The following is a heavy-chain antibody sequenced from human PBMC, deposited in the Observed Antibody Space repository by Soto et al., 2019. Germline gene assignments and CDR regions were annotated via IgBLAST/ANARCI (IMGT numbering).Heavy chain of an antibody. CDR2: ISYDGSNK. V-gene: IGHV3-30-3*01. J-gene: IGHJ4*02. D-gene: IGHD3-22*01. CDR1: GFTFNTYA. CDR3: ARDRSMIVVVPGY. Sequence: QVQLVESGGDVVQPGRSLRLSCAASGFTFNTYAMHWVRQAPGKGLEWVALISYDGSNKYYADSVKGRFTISRDNSKNTLYLQMNSLRAEDTAIYYCARDRSMIVVVPGYWGQGTLVTVSS.